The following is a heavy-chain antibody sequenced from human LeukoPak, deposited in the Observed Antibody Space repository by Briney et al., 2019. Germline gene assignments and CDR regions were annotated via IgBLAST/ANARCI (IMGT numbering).Heavy chain of an antibody. CDR2: IKQDGSEK. CDR3: AKERGTAMVTIDY. V-gene: IGHV3-7*01. J-gene: IGHJ4*02. D-gene: IGHD5-18*01. CDR1: GFTSGTYW. Sequence: GGSLRLSCAASGFTSGTYWMSWVRQAPGKGLEWVANIKQDGSEKYYADSVKGRFTISRDNSKNTLYLQMNSLRAEDTAVYYCAKERGTAMVTIDYWGQGTLVTVSS.